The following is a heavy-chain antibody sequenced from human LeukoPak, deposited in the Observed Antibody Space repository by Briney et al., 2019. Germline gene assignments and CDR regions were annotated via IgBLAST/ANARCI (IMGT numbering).Heavy chain of an antibody. CDR2: IIPIFGTA. D-gene: IGHD1-14*01. V-gene: IGHV1-69*05. CDR3: ARAGSFDRRYFDY. CDR1: GGTFSSYA. J-gene: IGHJ4*02. Sequence: GASVKVSCTASGGTFSSYAISWVRQAPGQGLEWMGGIIPIFGTANYAQKFQGRVTITTDESTSTAYMELSSLRSEDTAVYYCARAGSFDRRYFDYWGQGTLVTVSS.